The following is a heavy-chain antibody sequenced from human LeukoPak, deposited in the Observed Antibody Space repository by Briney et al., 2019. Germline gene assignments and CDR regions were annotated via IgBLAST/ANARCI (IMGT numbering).Heavy chain of an antibody. CDR1: GFTYRSNA. CDR2: IKKDGSEK. V-gene: IGHV3-7*01. D-gene: IGHD5-18*01. J-gene: IGHJ4*02. CDR3: ARDLSGIAGYTYGRWIDY. Sequence: GGSLRLSCAASGFTYRSNAMHWVRQAPGKGLEWVANIKKDGSEKYYVDAVKGRFTISRDNAKTSLYLQMNSLRAEDTAVYYCARDLSGIAGYTYGRWIDYWGQGTLVTVSS.